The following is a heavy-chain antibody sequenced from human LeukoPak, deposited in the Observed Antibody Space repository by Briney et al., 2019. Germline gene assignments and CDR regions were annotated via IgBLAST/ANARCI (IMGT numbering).Heavy chain of an antibody. CDR2: IYHSGST. Sequence: SETLSLTCAVSGGSISSGGYSWSWIRQPPGKGLEWIGSIYHSGSTYYNPSLKSRVTISVDTSKNQFSLKLSSVTAADTAVYYCASEIERLYYDSSGHARIDYWGQGTLVTVSS. CDR3: ASEIERLYYDSSGHARIDY. CDR1: GGSISSGGYS. J-gene: IGHJ4*02. V-gene: IGHV4-39*07. D-gene: IGHD3-22*01.